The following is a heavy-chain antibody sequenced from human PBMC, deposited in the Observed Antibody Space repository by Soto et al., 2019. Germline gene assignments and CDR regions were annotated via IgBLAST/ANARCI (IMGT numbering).Heavy chain of an antibody. Sequence: LRLSCAASGFTVSSNYMSWVRQAPGKGLEWVSVIYSGGSTYYADSVKGRFTISRDNSKNTLYLQMNSLRAEDTAVYYCARDPYSSSPYYMDVWGKGTKVTVSS. CDR2: IYSGGST. V-gene: IGHV3-66*01. CDR1: GFTVSSNY. CDR3: ARDPYSSSPYYMDV. D-gene: IGHD6-13*01. J-gene: IGHJ6*03.